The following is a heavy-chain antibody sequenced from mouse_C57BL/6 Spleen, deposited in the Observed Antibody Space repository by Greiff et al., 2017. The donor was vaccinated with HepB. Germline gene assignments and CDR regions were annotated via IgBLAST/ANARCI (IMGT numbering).Heavy chain of an antibody. Sequence: QVQLQQSGAELVKPGASVKLSCKASGYTFTSYWMHWVKQRPGQGLEWIGMIHPNSGSTNYNEKFKSKATLTVDKSSSTAYMQLSSLTSEDSAVYYCALSPYGSSYDWYFDVWGTGTTVTVSS. CDR1: GYTFTSYW. D-gene: IGHD1-1*01. CDR3: ALSPYGSSYDWYFDV. J-gene: IGHJ1*03. V-gene: IGHV1-64*01. CDR2: IHPNSGST.